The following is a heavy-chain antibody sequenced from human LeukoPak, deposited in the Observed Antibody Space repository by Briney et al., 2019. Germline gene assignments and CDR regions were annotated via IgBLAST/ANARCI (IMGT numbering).Heavy chain of an antibody. CDR2: ISSSSSYI. J-gene: IGHJ4*02. V-gene: IGHV3-21*01. CDR3: ARDNYDFWSGELDH. CDR1: GFTFSTYS. D-gene: IGHD3-3*01. Sequence: GGSLRLSCAASGFTFSTYSMNWVRQAPGKGLEWVSPISSSSSYIYYADSVKGRFAISRDNAKNSLYLQMTSLRAEDTAVYYCARDNYDFWSGELDHWGQGTLVTVSS.